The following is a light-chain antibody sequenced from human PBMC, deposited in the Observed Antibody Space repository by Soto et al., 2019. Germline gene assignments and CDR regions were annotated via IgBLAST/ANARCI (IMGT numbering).Light chain of an antibody. CDR1: DIGSKG. J-gene: IGLJ2*01. Sequence: SYELTQPPSVSVAPGKTASISWGGNDIGSKGIHWYQQKPGQAPVLVIYSDTDLPPVITERFSGSNSANLATLTISRVEDGDEADYYCQVWDSGSAHVVFGGGTKLTVL. CDR3: QVWDSGSAHVV. CDR2: SDT. V-gene: IGLV3-21*01.